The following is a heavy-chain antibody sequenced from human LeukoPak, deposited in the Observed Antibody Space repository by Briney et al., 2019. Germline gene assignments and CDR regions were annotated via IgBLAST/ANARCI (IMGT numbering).Heavy chain of an antibody. V-gene: IGHV3-49*04. CDR2: IRGKVYGGTT. Sequence: GGSLRLSCTASGFMFGDYAMTWVRQAPGKGLEWVGLIRGKVYGGTTEYAASVKGRFTISRDDSKTIAYLQMNSLKTEDTAVYYCTRSALSISTYYYMDIWGKGTTVTVSS. J-gene: IGHJ6*03. D-gene: IGHD3-9*01. CDR3: TRSALSISTYYYMDI. CDR1: GFMFGDYA.